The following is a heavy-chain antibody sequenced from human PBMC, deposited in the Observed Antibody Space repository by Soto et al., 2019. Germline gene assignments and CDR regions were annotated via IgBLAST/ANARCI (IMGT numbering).Heavy chain of an antibody. CDR1: GGTFSSYA. J-gene: IGHJ4*02. CDR3: ARDLGYCSGGSCYDAVAGDY. D-gene: IGHD2-15*01. V-gene: IGHV1-69*01. Sequence: QVQLVQSGAEVKKPGSSVKVSCKASGGTFSSYAISWVRQAPGQGLEWMGGIIPIFGTANYAQKFQGRVTNTEDESTSTDYMELSSLRSEDTAVYYCARDLGYCSGGSCYDAVAGDYWGQGTLVTGSS. CDR2: IIPIFGTA.